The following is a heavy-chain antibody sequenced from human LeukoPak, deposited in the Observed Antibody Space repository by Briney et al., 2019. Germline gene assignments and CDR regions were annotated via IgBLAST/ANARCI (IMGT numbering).Heavy chain of an antibody. J-gene: IGHJ5*01. V-gene: IGHV3-7*01. D-gene: IGHD3-10*01. CDR3: ARLFGGVTTFDF. CDR1: GFSFSSYY. CDR2: IWPDGGEE. Sequence: PGGSLRLSCAASGFSFSSYYMSWFRQGPGKGLEWVATIWPDGGEERYVDSVRGRYSISRDNAKSFLYLQMNGLSVEDTAVYFCARLFGGVTTFDFWGQGALVTVSS.